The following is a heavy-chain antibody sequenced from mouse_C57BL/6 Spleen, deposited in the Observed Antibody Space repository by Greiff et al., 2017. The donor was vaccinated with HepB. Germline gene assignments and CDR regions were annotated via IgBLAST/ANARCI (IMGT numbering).Heavy chain of an antibody. J-gene: IGHJ3*01. CDR3: VSNWGFAY. CDR2: ISDGGSYT. D-gene: IGHD4-1*01. V-gene: IGHV5-4*03. CDR1: GFTFSSYA. Sequence: EVKLVESGGGLVKPGGSLKLSCAASGFTFSSYAMSWVRQTPEKRLEWVATISDGGSYTYYPDNVKGRFTISRDNAKNNLYLQMSHLKSEDTAMYYCVSNWGFAYWGQGTLVTVSA.